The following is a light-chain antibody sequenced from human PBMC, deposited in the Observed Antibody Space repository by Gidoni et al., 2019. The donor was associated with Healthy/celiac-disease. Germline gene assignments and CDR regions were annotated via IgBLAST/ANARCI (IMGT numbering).Light chain of an antibody. CDR2: KDS. CDR3: QSADSSGTYAV. V-gene: IGLV3-25*03. Sequence: SYELTQPPSVSVSPGQTARNTCSGDALPKQYAYWYQQKQGQAPVLGIYKDSDRPSGIPERFSGSSSGTTVTMTISGVQAEDEADYYCQSADSSGTYAVFGGGTQLTVL. J-gene: IGLJ7*01. CDR1: ALPKQY.